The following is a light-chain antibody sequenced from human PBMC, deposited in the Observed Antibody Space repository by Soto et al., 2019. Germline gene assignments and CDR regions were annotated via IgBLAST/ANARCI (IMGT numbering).Light chain of an antibody. V-gene: IGKV3-20*01. CDR3: HQYGTSPFT. CDR1: ETVGRAY. J-gene: IGKJ2*01. CDR2: GAS. Sequence: IVLTQSPGTVSLSPGEAVTLSCRASETVGRAYFAWYQQRPGQTPRLLLYGASNRAADIPDRFSGSGSGADFTLTISRLEPGYSAVYYWHQYGTSPFTFGQGTKVEIK.